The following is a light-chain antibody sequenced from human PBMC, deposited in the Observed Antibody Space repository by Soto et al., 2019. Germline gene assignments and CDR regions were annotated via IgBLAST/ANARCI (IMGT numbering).Light chain of an antibody. CDR1: QSVSSSY. Sequence: EIVLTQSPGTLSLSPGERATLSCRASQSVSSSYLAWYQQKPGQAPRLLIYGASSRATGIPDRFSGSGSGKDFTLTISRLETEDFAVYYCQQYGSSPGTFGQGTKVEIK. V-gene: IGKV3-20*01. CDR3: QQYGSSPGT. CDR2: GAS. J-gene: IGKJ1*01.